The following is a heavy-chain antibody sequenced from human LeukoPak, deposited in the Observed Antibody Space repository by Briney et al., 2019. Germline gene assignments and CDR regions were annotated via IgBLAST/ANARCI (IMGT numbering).Heavy chain of an antibody. V-gene: IGHV1-8*01. Sequence: ASVKVSCKASGYTFTSYDINWVRQATGQGLEWMGWMNPNSGNTGYAQKFQGRVTMTRNTSISTAYMELSSLRSEDTAVYYCARASGYSSGWYVDWFDPWGQGTLVTVSS. CDR2: MNPNSGNT. CDR3: ARASGYSSGWYVDWFDP. D-gene: IGHD6-19*01. CDR1: GYTFTSYD. J-gene: IGHJ5*02.